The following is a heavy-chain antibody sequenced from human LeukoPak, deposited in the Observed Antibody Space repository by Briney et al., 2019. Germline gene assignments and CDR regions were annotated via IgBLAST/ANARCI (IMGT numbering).Heavy chain of an antibody. CDR2: INSDGSST. V-gene: IGHV3-74*01. J-gene: IGHJ4*02. CDR3: ARGPYYYDSSGYYFDY. CDR1: GFTFSSYW. Sequence: GGSLRLSCAASGFTFSSYWMHWVRQAPGKGLVWVSRINSDGSSTSYADSVKGRFTISRDNAKNTLNLQMNSLRAEDTAVYYCARGPYYYDSSGYYFDYWGQGTLVTVSS. D-gene: IGHD3-22*01.